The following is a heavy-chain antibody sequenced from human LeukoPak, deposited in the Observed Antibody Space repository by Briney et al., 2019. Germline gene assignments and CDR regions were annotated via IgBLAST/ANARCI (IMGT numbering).Heavy chain of an antibody. J-gene: IGHJ4*02. CDR2: IKQDGSDI. V-gene: IGHV3-7*01. D-gene: IGHD3-22*01. Sequence: PGGSLRLSCVASGFTFSNYWMSWVRQAPGTGLEWVANIKQDGSDIYYVDSVKGRFTISRDNAKRSQYLQMNNLRAEDTAVYYCARVAPDSNFDSNGFYPFDYWGQGALVTVSS. CDR1: GFTFSNYW. CDR3: ARVAPDSNFDSNGFYPFDY.